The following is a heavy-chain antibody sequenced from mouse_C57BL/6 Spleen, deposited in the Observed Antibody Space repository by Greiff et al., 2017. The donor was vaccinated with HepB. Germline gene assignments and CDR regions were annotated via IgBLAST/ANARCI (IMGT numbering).Heavy chain of an antibody. CDR3: AREDGPHFDY. V-gene: IGHV5-17*01. CDR2: ISSGSSTI. J-gene: IGHJ2*01. Sequence: DVKLVESGGGLVKPGGSLKLSCAASGFTFSDYGMHWVRQAPEKGLEWVAYISSGSSTIYYADTVKGRFTISRDNAKNTLFLQMTSLRSEDTAMYYCAREDGPHFDYWGQGTTLTVSS. CDR1: GFTFSDYG. D-gene: IGHD2-3*01.